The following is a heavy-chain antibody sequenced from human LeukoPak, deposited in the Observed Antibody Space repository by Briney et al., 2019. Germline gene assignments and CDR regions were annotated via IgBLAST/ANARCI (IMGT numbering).Heavy chain of an antibody. Sequence: GESLKISCKGSGYSFTNYWSGWGREMRGRGLEWMGIFYPCNSDTRYSPSYQGQVTISADKSISTACLQWGSLKASDTAMYYCARSQGYCSGGSCLQGDWFDPWGQGTLVTVSS. D-gene: IGHD2-15*01. V-gene: IGHV5-51*01. CDR2: FYPCNSDT. CDR1: GYSFTNYW. CDR3: ARSQGYCSGGSCLQGDWFDP. J-gene: IGHJ5*02.